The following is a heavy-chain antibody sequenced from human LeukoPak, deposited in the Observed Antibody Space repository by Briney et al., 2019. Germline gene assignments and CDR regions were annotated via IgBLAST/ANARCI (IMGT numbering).Heavy chain of an antibody. CDR3: AKETSLLWFGESPFDY. CDR1: GFTFITYA. Sequence: HPGGSLRLSCAASGFTFITYAMTWVRQAPGKGLEWVSAISGTGGSTYYADSVRGRFTISRDNSKNTLYLQMNSLRAEDTALYYCAKETSLLWFGESPFDYWGQGTLVTVSS. V-gene: IGHV3-23*01. CDR2: ISGTGGST. J-gene: IGHJ4*02. D-gene: IGHD3-10*01.